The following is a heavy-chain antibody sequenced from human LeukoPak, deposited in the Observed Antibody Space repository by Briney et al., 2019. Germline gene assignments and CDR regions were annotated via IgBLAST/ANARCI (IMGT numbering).Heavy chain of an antibody. J-gene: IGHJ4*02. V-gene: IGHV1-18*01. CDR3: ARGLPRYFDWFYYFDH. Sequence: ASVKVSCKASGYTFTSYGISWVRQAPGQGLEWMGWISAYNGNTNYAQKLQGRVTMTTDTSTSTAYMELRSLRSDDTAVYYCARGLPRYFDWFYYFDHWGQGTLVTVSS. D-gene: IGHD3-9*01. CDR1: GYTFTSYG. CDR2: ISAYNGNT.